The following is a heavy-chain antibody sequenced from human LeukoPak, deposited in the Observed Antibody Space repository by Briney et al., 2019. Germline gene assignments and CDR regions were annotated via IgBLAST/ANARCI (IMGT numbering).Heavy chain of an antibody. D-gene: IGHD2-8*01. CDR1: GFTFSSYG. V-gene: IGHV3-30*02. CDR2: LQYDRTNV. Sequence: PGGSLRLSCAAFGFTFSSYGIHWVRQAPGKGLEWVAYLQYDRTNVQYADSVRGRFTISRDNSKNILYLQMNSLRGEDTAVYYCAKDRCSNGNGCLYYYMDVWGKGTTVTISS. J-gene: IGHJ6*03. CDR3: AKDRCSNGNGCLYYYMDV.